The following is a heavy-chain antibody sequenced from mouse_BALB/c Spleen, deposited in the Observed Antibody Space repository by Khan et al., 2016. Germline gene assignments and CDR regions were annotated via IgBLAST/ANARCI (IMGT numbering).Heavy chain of an antibody. J-gene: IGHJ4*01. CDR2: IWSGGST. V-gene: IGHV2-4-1*01. CDR3: ASSIPDYAMDY. Sequence: VQLQESGPGLVQPSQSLSITCTVSGFSLTSYGVHWVRQSPGKGLEWLGVIWSGGSTDYNAAFISRLSISKDNSKSQVFFKMNSLQADDTAIYYCASSIPDYAMDYWGQGTSVTVSS. CDR1: GFSLTSYG.